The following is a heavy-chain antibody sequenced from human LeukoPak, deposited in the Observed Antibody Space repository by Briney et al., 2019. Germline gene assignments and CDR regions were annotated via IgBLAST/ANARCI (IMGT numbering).Heavy chain of an antibody. CDR3: ARGIVGAPFADY. D-gene: IGHD1-26*01. CDR1: VLTFNNYA. CDR2: ISSSGGST. Sequence: GGSLRLSSAASVLTFNNYAMSWGREAPGPGVEWVSAISSSGGSTYYADSVKGRFTISRDNSKNTLYLQMNSLRAEDTAVYYWARGIVGAPFADYWGQGTLVTVSS. J-gene: IGHJ4*02. V-gene: IGHV3-23*01.